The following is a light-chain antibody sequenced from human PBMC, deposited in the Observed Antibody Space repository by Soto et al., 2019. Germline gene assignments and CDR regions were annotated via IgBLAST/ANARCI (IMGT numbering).Light chain of an antibody. J-gene: IGLJ2*01. CDR2: EVT. CDR3: SSYTSTTTVL. V-gene: IGLV2-14*03. Sequence: QSVLTQPASVSGSPGQSITISCTGTSSDVGAYNYVSWYQQHPDKAPQLIIYEVTNRPSGASYRFSGSKSGNTASLTISGLQAEDEADYYCSSYTSTTTVLFGGGTQLTVL. CDR1: SSDVGAYNY.